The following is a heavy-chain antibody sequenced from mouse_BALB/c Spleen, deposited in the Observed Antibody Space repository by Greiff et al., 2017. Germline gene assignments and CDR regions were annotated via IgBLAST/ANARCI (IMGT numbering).Heavy chain of an antibody. D-gene: IGHD1-1*01. Sequence: QVQLKESGPELVKPGASVKISCKASGYSFTSYYIHWVKQRPGQGLEWIGWIFPGSGNTKYNEKFKGKATLTADTSSSTAYMQLSSLTSEDSAVYFCAREGTTVVASDYWGQGTTLTVSS. V-gene: IGHV1-66*01. CDR1: GYSFTSYY. CDR3: AREGTTVVASDY. J-gene: IGHJ2*01. CDR2: IFPGSGNT.